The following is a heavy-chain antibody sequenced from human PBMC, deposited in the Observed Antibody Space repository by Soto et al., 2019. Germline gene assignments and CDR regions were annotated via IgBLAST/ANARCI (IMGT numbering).Heavy chain of an antibody. D-gene: IGHD3-22*01. CDR2: ISYDGSNK. CDR1: GFTFSSYA. V-gene: IGHV3-30-3*01. Sequence: ESGGGVVQPGRSLRLSCAASGFTFSSYAMHWVRQAPGKGLEWVAVISYDGSNKYYADSVKGRFTISRDNSKNTLYLQMNSLRAEDTAVYYCASSSSITMIVVVRSPDSLIDYWGQGTLVTVSS. CDR3: ASSSSITMIVVVRSPDSLIDY. J-gene: IGHJ4*02.